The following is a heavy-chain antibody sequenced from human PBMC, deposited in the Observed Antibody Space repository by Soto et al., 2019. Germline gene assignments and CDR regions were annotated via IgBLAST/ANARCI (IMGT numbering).Heavy chain of an antibody. CDR3: ARRPEYSSSVYFDY. J-gene: IGHJ4*02. CDR1: GYSFTSYW. V-gene: IGHV5-51*01. Sequence: GESLKISCKGSGYSFTSYWIGWVRQMPGKGLEWLGIIYPADSDTRYSPSFQGQVTISVDKSISTAYLQWSSLKASDSAMYYCARRPEYSSSVYFDYWGQGNLVTV. CDR2: IYPADSDT. D-gene: IGHD6-6*01.